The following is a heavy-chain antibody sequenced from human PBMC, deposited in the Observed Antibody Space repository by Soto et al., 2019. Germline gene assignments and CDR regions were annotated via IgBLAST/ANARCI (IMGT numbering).Heavy chain of an antibody. CDR3: ARAGLYLGELSPYDY. CDR1: GYTFTGYF. Sequence: ASVKVSCKASGYTFTGYFMHWVRQAPGQGLERMGWINPNSGGTNYAQKFQGRVTMTRDTSISTAYMELSRLRSDDTAVYYCARAGLYLGELSPYDYWGQGTLVTVSS. D-gene: IGHD3-16*02. V-gene: IGHV1-2*02. J-gene: IGHJ4*02. CDR2: INPNSGGT.